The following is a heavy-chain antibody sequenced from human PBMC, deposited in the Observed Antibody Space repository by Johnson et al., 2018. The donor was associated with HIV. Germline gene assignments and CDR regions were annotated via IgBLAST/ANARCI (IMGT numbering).Heavy chain of an antibody. CDR3: AKATTGSDAFDI. CDR2: IKEDGSEK. D-gene: IGHD1-1*01. V-gene: IGHV3-30*02. CDR1: GFTFSDYG. Sequence: QVQLVESGGGVVQPGRSLRLSCAASGFTFSDYGIHWVRQAPGKGLEWVANIKEDGSEKYYVDSVKGRLTISRDNSKNTLYLQMNSLRAEDTAVYYCAKATTGSDAFDIWGQGTMVTVSS. J-gene: IGHJ3*02.